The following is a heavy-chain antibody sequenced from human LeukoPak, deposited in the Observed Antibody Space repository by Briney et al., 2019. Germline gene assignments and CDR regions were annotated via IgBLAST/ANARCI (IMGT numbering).Heavy chain of an antibody. V-gene: IGHV3-48*01. J-gene: IGHJ4*02. CDR1: GFTFSSYG. Sequence: GGSLRLSCAASGFTFSSYGMNWVRQAPGKGLEWVSYVSPSSSTIYYADSGKGRFTISRDNAKNSLYLQMNSLRAEDTAVYYCAREHTPFGSGCTAAYWGQGTLVTVSS. CDR2: VSPSSSTI. CDR3: AREHTPFGSGCTAAY. D-gene: IGHD6-19*01.